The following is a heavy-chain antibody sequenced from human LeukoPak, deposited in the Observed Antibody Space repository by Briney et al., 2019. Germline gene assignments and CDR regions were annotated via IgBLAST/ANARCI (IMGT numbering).Heavy chain of an antibody. V-gene: IGHV1-18*01. CDR1: GYTFTGYG. Sequence: GASVKVSCKASGYTFTGYGISWVRQAPGQGLEWMGWISAYNGNTNYAQKLQGRVTMTTDTSTNTAYMELRSLRSDDTAVYYCARVGYDFWSRSLFDAFDIWGQGTMVTVSS. J-gene: IGHJ3*02. D-gene: IGHD3-3*01. CDR3: ARVGYDFWSRSLFDAFDI. CDR2: ISAYNGNT.